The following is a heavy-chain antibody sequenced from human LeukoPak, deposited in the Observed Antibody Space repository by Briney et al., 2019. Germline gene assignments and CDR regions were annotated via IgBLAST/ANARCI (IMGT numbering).Heavy chain of an antibody. V-gene: IGHV3-9*01. CDR1: GFTFDDYT. Sequence: PGGSLRLSCAASGFTFDDYTMHWVRQAPGKGLEWVSGISWNSGSIGYADSVKGRFTIPRDNAKNSLYLQMNSLRAEDTALYYCAKDRRNDFDYWGQGILVTVSS. J-gene: IGHJ4*02. CDR2: ISWNSGSI. CDR3: AKDRRNDFDY. D-gene: IGHD1-14*01.